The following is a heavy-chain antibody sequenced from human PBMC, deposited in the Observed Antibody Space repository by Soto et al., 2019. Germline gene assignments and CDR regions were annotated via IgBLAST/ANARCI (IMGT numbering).Heavy chain of an antibody. CDR3: AGCSWIQLWTPSDYSYGMDV. Sequence: ASVKVSCKASGYTFTSYGISWVRQAPGQGLEWMGWISAYNGNTNYAQKLQGRVTMTTDTSTSTAYMELRSLRSDDTAVYYCAGCSWIQLWTPSDYSYGMDVWGQGTTVTVSS. D-gene: IGHD5-18*01. CDR1: GYTFTSYG. CDR2: ISAYNGNT. J-gene: IGHJ6*02. V-gene: IGHV1-18*01.